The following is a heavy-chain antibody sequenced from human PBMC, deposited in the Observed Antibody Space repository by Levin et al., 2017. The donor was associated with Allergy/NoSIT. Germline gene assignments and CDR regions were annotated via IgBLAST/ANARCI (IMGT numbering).Heavy chain of an antibody. J-gene: IGHJ6*02. Sequence: SGGSLRLSCSASGFTFSNYWIHWVRQPPGKGLVWVSRIGSDGKTKVYADSVKGRFTISRDNAKDILYLQMNTLRVEDTAIYYCARAGYGSSYGMDVWGQGTTVTVSS. CDR2: IGSDGKTK. CDR1: GFTFSNYW. D-gene: IGHD6-13*01. V-gene: IGHV3-74*01. CDR3: ARAGYGSSYGMDV.